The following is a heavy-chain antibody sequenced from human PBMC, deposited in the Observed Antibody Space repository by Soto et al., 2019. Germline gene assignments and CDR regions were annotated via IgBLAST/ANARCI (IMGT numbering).Heavy chain of an antibody. Sequence: QVQLQESGPGLVKPSGTLSLTCAVSGGSISSSNWWSWVRQPPVNGLEWIGEIYHSGSTNYNPSLKSRVTISVDKSKNQFSLKLRSVTAADTAVDYCARAGKGVSSSWRGWFDPWGKGTLVTVSS. CDR1: GGSISSSNW. CDR3: ARAGKGVSSSWRGWFDP. D-gene: IGHD6-13*01. CDR2: IYHSGST. J-gene: IGHJ5*02. V-gene: IGHV4-4*02.